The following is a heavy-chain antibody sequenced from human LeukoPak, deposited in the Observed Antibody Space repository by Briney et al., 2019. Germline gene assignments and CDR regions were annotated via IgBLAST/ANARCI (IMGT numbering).Heavy chain of an antibody. Sequence: SVKVSCKASGGTFSNYAISWVRQAPGQGLEWMGGIIPIFGTANYAQKFQGRVTITADESTSTAYMELSSLRSEDTAVYYCARGNYGSSGYRYYYYMDVWGKGTTVTVSS. D-gene: IGHD3-22*01. J-gene: IGHJ6*03. CDR1: GGTFSNYA. V-gene: IGHV1-69*13. CDR3: ARGNYGSSGYRYYYYMDV. CDR2: IIPIFGTA.